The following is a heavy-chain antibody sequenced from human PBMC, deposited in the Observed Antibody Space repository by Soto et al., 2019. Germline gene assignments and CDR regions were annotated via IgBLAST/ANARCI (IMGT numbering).Heavy chain of an antibody. J-gene: IGHJ6*02. CDR1: GFTFSSYA. CDR2: ISGSGGST. Sequence: EAQLLESGGGLVQPGGSLRLSCAASGFTFSSYAMSWVRQAPGKGLEWVSAISGSGGSTYYADSVKGRFTISRDNSKNPLYLQMNSLRAEDTAVYYCAKDKPDGSGSYYFYYYYGMDVWGQGTTVTVSS. V-gene: IGHV3-23*01. CDR3: AKDKPDGSGSYYFYYYYGMDV. D-gene: IGHD3-10*01.